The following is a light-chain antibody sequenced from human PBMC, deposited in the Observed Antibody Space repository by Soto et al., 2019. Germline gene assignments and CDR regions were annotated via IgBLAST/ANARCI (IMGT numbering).Light chain of an antibody. CDR2: GAS. CDR1: QSVSSN. Sequence: EIVMTQSPATLSVSPGERATLSCRASQSVSSNLAWYQQKPGQAPRLLIYGASTRATDVPDRFSGSGSGADFTLTISRLEPEDFATYYCQQSYSSPPTFGQGTKVDIK. CDR3: QQSYSSPPT. V-gene: IGKV3D-15*01. J-gene: IGKJ1*01.